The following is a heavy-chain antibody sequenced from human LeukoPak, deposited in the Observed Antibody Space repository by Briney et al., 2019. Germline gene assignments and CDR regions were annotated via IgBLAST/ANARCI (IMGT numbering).Heavy chain of an antibody. Sequence: PGGSLRLSCAASGFTFSTYSMNWVRQAPGKGLEWVSAISGSGGSTYYADSVKGRFTISRDNSKNTLYLQMNSLRAEDTAVYYCAKVDWLEVVPAAPFDYWGQGTLVTVSS. CDR2: ISGSGGST. J-gene: IGHJ4*02. V-gene: IGHV3-23*01. CDR3: AKVDWLEVVPAAPFDY. CDR1: GFTFSTYS. D-gene: IGHD2-2*01.